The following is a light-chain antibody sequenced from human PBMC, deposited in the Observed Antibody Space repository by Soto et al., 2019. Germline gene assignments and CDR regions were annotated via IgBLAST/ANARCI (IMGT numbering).Light chain of an antibody. J-gene: IGLJ2*01. CDR2: NVN. CDR3: CSYTSSSTLV. Sequence: QSALTQPASVSGSPGQSITISCTGTSTDVGGHNYVSWYQQHPGKAPKLMIYNVNYRPSGVSTRFSGSKSGNTASLMISGLQAEDEADYYCCSYTSSSTLVFGGGTKVTVL. CDR1: STDVGGHNY. V-gene: IGLV2-14*03.